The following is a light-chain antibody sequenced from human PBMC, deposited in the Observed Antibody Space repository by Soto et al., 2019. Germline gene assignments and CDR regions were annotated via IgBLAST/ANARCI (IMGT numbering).Light chain of an antibody. CDR3: QNYNGYPWL. Sequence: DIQMTQSPSTLSASVGDRVTITCRASRRISSWLAWYQQQPGKAPKLLVYDPSTLQSGVPSRFSGNGSGTEFTLTISRLQPEDLVTYLCQNYNGYPWLFGQGTRVGIK. CDR1: RRISSW. J-gene: IGKJ1*01. V-gene: IGKV1-5*01. CDR2: DPS.